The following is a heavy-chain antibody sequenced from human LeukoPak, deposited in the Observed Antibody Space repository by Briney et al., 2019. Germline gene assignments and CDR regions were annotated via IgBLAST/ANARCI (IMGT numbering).Heavy chain of an antibody. D-gene: IGHD5-12*01. CDR3: ARGSGYDFLGAFDI. CDR1: GYTFTTYY. CDR2: INSSGGST. Sequence: ASAKVSYKASGYTFTTYYMNWVRQAPGQGLDWMGIINSSGGSTTYAQKFQGRVTMTRDTSTSTIYMELSSLRSEDTAVYYCARGSGYDFLGAFDIWGQGTMVTVSS. J-gene: IGHJ3*02. V-gene: IGHV1-46*01.